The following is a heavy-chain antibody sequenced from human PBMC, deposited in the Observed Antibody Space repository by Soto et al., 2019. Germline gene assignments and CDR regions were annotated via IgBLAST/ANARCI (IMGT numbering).Heavy chain of an antibody. D-gene: IGHD3-3*01. CDR2: ISAYNGNT. CDR1: GYTFTSYG. CDR3: ARDYYDFWGGYSLCHYCYRLDV. V-gene: IGHV1-18*01. J-gene: IGHJ6*02. Sequence: ASVKVSCKASGYTFTSYGISWVRQAPGQGLEWMGWISAYNGNTNYAQKLQGRVTMTTDTSTSTAYMELRSLRSDDTAVYYCARDYYDFWGGYSLCHYCYRLDVWGQGTTVTGSS.